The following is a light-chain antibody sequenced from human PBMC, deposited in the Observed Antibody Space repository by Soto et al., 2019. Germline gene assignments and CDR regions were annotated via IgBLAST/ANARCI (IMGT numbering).Light chain of an antibody. Sequence: QAVVTQEPSLTVSPGGTVTLTCGSSTGAVTSGHYPYWFQQKPGQAPRTLIYDTSSKHSWTPARFSGSLLGGKAALTLSGAQPEDAAEYYCLLAYNAVAVFGGGTKLTVL. V-gene: IGLV7-46*01. CDR1: TGAVTSGHY. J-gene: IGLJ2*01. CDR2: DTS. CDR3: LLAYNAVAV.